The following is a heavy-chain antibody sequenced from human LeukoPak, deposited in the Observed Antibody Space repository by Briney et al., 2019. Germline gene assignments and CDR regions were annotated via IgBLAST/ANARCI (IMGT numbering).Heavy chain of an antibody. V-gene: IGHV3-23*01. D-gene: IGHD3-22*01. CDR2: ISGSGDNT. Sequence: GGSLRLSCAASGFTFSSYGMHWVRQAPGKGLEWVSGISGSGDNTYYADSVKGRFTISRDNSKNTLYVQVNSLGTEDTAAYYCAKGSYYDSSGSFYFDYWGQGTLVTVSS. J-gene: IGHJ4*02. CDR1: GFTFSSYG. CDR3: AKGSYYDSSGSFYFDY.